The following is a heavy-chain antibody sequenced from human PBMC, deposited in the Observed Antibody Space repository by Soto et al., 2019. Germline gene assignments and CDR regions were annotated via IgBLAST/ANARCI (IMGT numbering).Heavy chain of an antibody. J-gene: IGHJ3*02. CDR3: TRGVTANYMGGDAFEI. Sequence: QVLLVQSGAEVKKPGSSVKVTCKASGGTFSSYTISWVRQAPGQGLEYMGGIMPIFGTATYTQSFQDRVTITAEESTSTVYMELRSLKSDDTAVYYCTRGVTANYMGGDAFEIWGQGTMVTVSS. CDR2: IMPIFGTA. CDR1: GGTFSSYT. V-gene: IGHV1-69*01. D-gene: IGHD3-16*01.